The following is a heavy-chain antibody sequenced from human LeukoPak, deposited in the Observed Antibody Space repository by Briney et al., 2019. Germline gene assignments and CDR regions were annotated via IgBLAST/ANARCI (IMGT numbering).Heavy chain of an antibody. D-gene: IGHD2-15*01. CDR3: ARVSRKDSRLGYCSGGSCYRPFDY. CDR1: GYTFTSYG. J-gene: IGHJ4*02. V-gene: IGHV1-8*02. CDR2: MNPNSGNT. Sequence: GASVKVSCKASGYTFTSYGISWVRQATGQGLEWMGWMNPNSGNTGYAQKFQGRVTMTRNTSISTAYMELSSLRSEDTAVYYCARVSRKDSRLGYCSGGSCYRPFDYWGQGTLVTVSS.